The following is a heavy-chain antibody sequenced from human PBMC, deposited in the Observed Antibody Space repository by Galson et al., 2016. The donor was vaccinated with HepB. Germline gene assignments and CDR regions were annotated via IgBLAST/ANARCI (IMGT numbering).Heavy chain of an antibody. D-gene: IGHD2-2*03. CDR2: ICGSCGDI. CDR3: AIDPSHWIENPFAL. Sequence: SLRLSCAASGFTFKNFGMTWVRQAPGKGLEWVSTICGSCGDIDYADSVQGRFTISRDNSKNTLSLQMNSLRAEDMATYYCAIDPSHWIENPFALWGQGTLVTVSS. V-gene: IGHV3-23*01. CDR1: GFTFKNFG. J-gene: IGHJ4*02.